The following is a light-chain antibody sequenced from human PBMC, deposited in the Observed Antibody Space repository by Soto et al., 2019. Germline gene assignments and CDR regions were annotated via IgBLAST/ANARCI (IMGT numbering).Light chain of an antibody. CDR2: DVS. CDR3: SSYTSSSARV. Sequence: QSALTQPASVSGSLGQSITISCIGTSSDVGGYNYVSWYQQHPGKAPKLMIYDVSNRPSGVSNRSSGSKSGNTASLTLSGLQAEDEADYYCSSYTSSSARVFGGGTKLTVL. CDR1: SSDVGGYNY. J-gene: IGLJ2*01. V-gene: IGLV2-14*01.